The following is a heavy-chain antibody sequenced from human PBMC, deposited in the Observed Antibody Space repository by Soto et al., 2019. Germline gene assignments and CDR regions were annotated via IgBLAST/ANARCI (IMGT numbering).Heavy chain of an antibody. Sequence: SETLSVTCTVAVSSISSYYLSWIRQPPGKGLEWIGYIYYSGTTNYNPSLKSRVTISVDTSKNQFSLKLSSVTAADTAVYYCALYCSSTSCYGQWDYWGQGTLVTVSS. CDR3: ALYCSSTSCYGQWDY. CDR2: IYYSGTT. D-gene: IGHD2-2*01. V-gene: IGHV4-59*01. CDR1: VSSISSYY. J-gene: IGHJ4*02.